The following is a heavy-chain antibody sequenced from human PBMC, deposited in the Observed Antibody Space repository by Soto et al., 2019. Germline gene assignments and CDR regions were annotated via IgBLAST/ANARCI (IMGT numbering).Heavy chain of an antibody. Sequence: ASVKVSCKASGYTFTSYGISWVRQAPGQGLEWMGWISAYNGNTNYAQKLQGRVTMTTDTSTSTAYMELRSLRSDDTAVYYCAKDRDSSSSKYYYYYGMDVWGQGTTVTVSS. CDR3: AKDRDSSSSKYYYYYGMDV. CDR1: GYTFTSYG. CDR2: ISAYNGNT. V-gene: IGHV1-18*01. D-gene: IGHD6-6*01. J-gene: IGHJ6*02.